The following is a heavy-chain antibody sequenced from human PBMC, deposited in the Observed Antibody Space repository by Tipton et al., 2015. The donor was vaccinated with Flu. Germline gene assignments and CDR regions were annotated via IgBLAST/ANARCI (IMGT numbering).Heavy chain of an antibody. V-gene: IGHV4-34*01. CDR1: GGSFSGYY. CDR2: INHSGST. J-gene: IGHJ4*02. D-gene: IGHD3-10*01. CDR3: ARAMVRGVTNAPGY. Sequence: TLSLTCAVYGGSFSGYYWSWIRQPPGKGLEWIGEINHSGSTNYNPSLKSRVTISVDTSKNQFSLKLSSVTAADTAVYYCARAMVRGVTNAPGYWGQGTLATVSS.